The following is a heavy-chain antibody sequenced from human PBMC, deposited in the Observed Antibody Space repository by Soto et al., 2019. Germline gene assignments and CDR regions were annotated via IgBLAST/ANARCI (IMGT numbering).Heavy chain of an antibody. CDR2: IWSDGSTK. J-gene: IGHJ4*02. CDR1: GFTFSSHG. Sequence: QGQLVESGGGVVQPGRSLRLSCAASGFTFSSHGMHWVRQAPGKGLEWVAGIWSDGSTKYYADSVKGRFTTSRDNSKNMLYLQMDSLGAEDTAVYYCARRISGISAFDYWGQGTLVTVSS. V-gene: IGHV3-33*01. CDR3: ARRISGISAFDY.